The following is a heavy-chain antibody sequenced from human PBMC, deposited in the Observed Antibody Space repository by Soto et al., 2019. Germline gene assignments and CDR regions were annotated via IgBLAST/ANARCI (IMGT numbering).Heavy chain of an antibody. V-gene: IGHV3-23*01. CDR2: TRSNGEHT. CDR1: GFMFSSFA. J-gene: IGHJ6*02. D-gene: IGHD2-2*01. Sequence: GGSLRLSCAGSGFMFSSFATTWVRQAPGKGLEWVSTTRSNGEHTYYADSAKGRFTVSRDNSKNTLFLEMSSLRAEDSAIYYCAKDSKSVSVSAARVYGMDVWGQGTTVTVSS. CDR3: AKDSKSVSVSAARVYGMDV.